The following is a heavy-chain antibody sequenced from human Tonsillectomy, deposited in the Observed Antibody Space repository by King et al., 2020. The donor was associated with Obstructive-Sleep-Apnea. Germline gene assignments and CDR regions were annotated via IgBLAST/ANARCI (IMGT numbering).Heavy chain of an antibody. CDR2: ISYSGST. CDR1: GGSISSYY. Sequence: QVQLQESGPGLVKPSETLSLTCTVSGGSISSYYWSWIRQPPGKGLEWIGYISYSGSTNYNPSLKSRVTISVDTSKNQCSLKLSSVTAADTAVYYCASGPFAYCGGDCYNYWGQGTLVTVSS. V-gene: IGHV4-59*01. J-gene: IGHJ4*02. CDR3: ASGPFAYCGGDCYNY. D-gene: IGHD2-21*02.